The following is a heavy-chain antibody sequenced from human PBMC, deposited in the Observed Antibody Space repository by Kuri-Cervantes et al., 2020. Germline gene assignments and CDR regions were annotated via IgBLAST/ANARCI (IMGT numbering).Heavy chain of an antibody. D-gene: IGHD3-3*01. Sequence: ASVKVSCKASGYSFTSYGISWVRQAPGQGLEWMGWISVYTGYTNYAQKFQGRVTMTTDTSTGTAYMELRSLRSDDTAVYYCARDRIFGVVITDYWGQGILVTVSS. CDR1: GYSFTSYG. V-gene: IGHV1-18*01. J-gene: IGHJ4*02. CDR2: ISVYTGYT. CDR3: ARDRIFGVVITDY.